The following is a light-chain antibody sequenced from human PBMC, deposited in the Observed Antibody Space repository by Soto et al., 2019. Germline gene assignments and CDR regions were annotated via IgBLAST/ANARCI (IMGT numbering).Light chain of an antibody. V-gene: IGKV1D-16*01. J-gene: IGKJ2*01. CDR3: QQYNFYPYT. CDR2: SAS. CDR1: QGISRW. Sequence: DIQMTQLPSSMSASVGDRVTITCRASQGISRWLAWYHQKPGKAPNLLIYSASTLHSGVPSRFSGSGSGTDFTLTISSLQPEDFATYYCQQYNFYPYTFGQGTKLEIK.